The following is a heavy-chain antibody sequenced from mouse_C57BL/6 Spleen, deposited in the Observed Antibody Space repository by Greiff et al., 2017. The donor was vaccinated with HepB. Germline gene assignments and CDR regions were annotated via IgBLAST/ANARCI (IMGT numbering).Heavy chain of an antibody. Sequence: VQLQQSGGGLVKPGGSLKLSCAASGFTFSDYGMHWVRQAPEKGLEWVAYISSGSSTIYYADTVKGRFTISRDNAKNTLFLQMTSLRSEDTAMYYCARDDYGGGAMDYWGQGTSVTVSS. CDR2: ISSGSSTI. CDR1: GFTFSDYG. CDR3: ARDDYGGGAMDY. V-gene: IGHV5-17*01. J-gene: IGHJ4*01. D-gene: IGHD2-4*01.